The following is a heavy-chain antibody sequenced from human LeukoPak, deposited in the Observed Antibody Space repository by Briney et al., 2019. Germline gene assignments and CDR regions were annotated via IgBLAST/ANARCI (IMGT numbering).Heavy chain of an antibody. CDR3: ARALLGGVIAAFDY. J-gene: IGHJ4*02. Sequence: GGSLRLSCAASGFTVSSNYMSWVRQAPGKGLEWVSVIYSGDSTYYADSVKGRFTISRHNSKNTLYLQMNSLRAEDTAVYYCARALLGGVIAAFDYWGQGTLVTVSS. CDR1: GFTVSSNY. V-gene: IGHV3-53*04. CDR2: IYSGDST. D-gene: IGHD3-16*02.